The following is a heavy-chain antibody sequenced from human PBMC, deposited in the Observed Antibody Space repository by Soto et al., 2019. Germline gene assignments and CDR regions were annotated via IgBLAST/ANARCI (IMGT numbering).Heavy chain of an antibody. Sequence: ASVKVSCKASGYTFTSYDINRARQATGQGLEWMGWMNPNSGNTGYEQKFQGRVTMTRNTSISTAYMDLSSLRPDDTAVYYCAISLLRLRVRGLVRGDRRPMDVWGKGTTVTVSS. J-gene: IGHJ6*03. CDR1: GYTFTSYD. V-gene: IGHV1-8*01. CDR2: MNPNSGNT. CDR3: AISLLRLRVRGLVRGDRRPMDV. D-gene: IGHD3-10*01.